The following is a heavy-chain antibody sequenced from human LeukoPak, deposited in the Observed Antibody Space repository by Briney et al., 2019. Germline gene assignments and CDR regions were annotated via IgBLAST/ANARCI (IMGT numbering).Heavy chain of an antibody. D-gene: IGHD1-1*01. CDR2: IKYDESEI. V-gene: IGHV3-7*04. Sequence: GGSLRLSCAASGFTFSSFWMGWVRQAPGKGLEWVASIKYDESEIHYVDSVKGRFTISRDNAKNSLYLQMNRLRAEDTAVYFCVRGTTNGYFDYWGQGSLVTVSS. CDR1: GFTFSSFW. J-gene: IGHJ4*02. CDR3: VRGTTNGYFDY.